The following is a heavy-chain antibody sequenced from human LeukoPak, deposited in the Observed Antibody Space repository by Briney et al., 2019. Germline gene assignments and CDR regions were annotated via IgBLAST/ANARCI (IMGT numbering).Heavy chain of an antibody. CDR3: ARHAVRDGYNRHNDY. V-gene: IGHV5-51*01. CDR1: GYSFTSHW. Sequence: GESLKISCKGSGYSFTSHWIAWVRQMPGKGLEWMGIIYPGDSDTRYSPSFQGQVTISADKSISTAYLQWNSLKASDTAMYYCARHAVRDGYNRHNDYWGQGTLVTVSS. D-gene: IGHD5-24*01. J-gene: IGHJ4*02. CDR2: IYPGDSDT.